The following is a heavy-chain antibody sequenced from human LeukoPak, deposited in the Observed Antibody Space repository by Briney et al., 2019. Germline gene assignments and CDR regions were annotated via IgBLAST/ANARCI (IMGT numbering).Heavy chain of an antibody. D-gene: IGHD3-10*01. CDR3: ARHLYYYGSGSPDY. J-gene: IGHJ4*02. Sequence: SETLSLTCTVSGGSISTNSYYWGWIRQPPGKGLEWIGSIYYSGSTYYNPSLKSRVTISVDTSKNHFSLKLSSVTAADTAVCYCARHLYYYGSGSPDYWGQGTLVTVSS. CDR1: GGSISTNSYY. CDR2: IYYSGST. V-gene: IGHV4-39*01.